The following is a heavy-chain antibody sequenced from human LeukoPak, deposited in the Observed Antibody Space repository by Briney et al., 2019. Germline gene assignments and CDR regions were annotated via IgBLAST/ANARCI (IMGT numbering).Heavy chain of an antibody. Sequence: PSETLSLTCTVSGYSISSGYYWAWIRQPPGKGLEWVGSTYHSGSTFYNPSLKSRVTISVDTSKNQFSLQLNSVTPEDTAVYYCARDPSGSYVGYGLFDYWGQGTLVTVSS. D-gene: IGHD1-26*01. V-gene: IGHV4-38-2*02. J-gene: IGHJ4*02. CDR1: GYSISSGYY. CDR2: TYHSGST. CDR3: ARDPSGSYVGYGLFDY.